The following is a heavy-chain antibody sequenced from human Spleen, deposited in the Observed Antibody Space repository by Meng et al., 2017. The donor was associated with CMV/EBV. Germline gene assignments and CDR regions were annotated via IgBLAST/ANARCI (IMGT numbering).Heavy chain of an antibody. CDR1: GFTFSNYG. CDR3: AISLLVVPAAYDY. D-gene: IGHD2-2*01. V-gene: IGHV3-30*02. CDR2: IRYDGSNK. J-gene: IGHJ4*02. Sequence: GESLKISCAASGFTFSNYGMHWVRQAPGKGLEWVAFIRYDGSNKYYADSVKGRFTISRDNSKNTVYLHMNSLRPEDTAVYYCAISLLVVPAAYDYWGQGTLVTVSS.